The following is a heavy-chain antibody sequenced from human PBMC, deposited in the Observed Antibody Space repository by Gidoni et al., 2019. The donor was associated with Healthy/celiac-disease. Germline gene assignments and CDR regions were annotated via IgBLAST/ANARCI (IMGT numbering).Heavy chain of an antibody. Sequence: QVQLVESGGGVVQPGRSLRLSCAASGFTFSRYAMHWVRQAPGKGLGWVAVISYDGSNKYYADSVKGRFTISRDNSKNTLYLQMNSLRAEDTAVYYCARASTKGLRYYYYGMDVWGQGTTVTVSS. J-gene: IGHJ6*02. CDR2: ISYDGSNK. D-gene: IGHD2-2*01. CDR1: GFTFSRYA. CDR3: ARASTKGLRYYYYGMDV. V-gene: IGHV3-30-3*01.